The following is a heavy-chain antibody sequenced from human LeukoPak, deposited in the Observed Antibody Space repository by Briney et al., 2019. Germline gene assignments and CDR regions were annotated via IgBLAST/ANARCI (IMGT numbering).Heavy chain of an antibody. D-gene: IGHD3-10*02. CDR3: ARAAYYVTTHGGY. Sequence: GGSLRLSCAASGFTFSIYSMNWVRQAPGKGLEWVSYISSSGSYIYYADSVKGRFTISRDNAKNSLYLQMNRLRAEDTAVYFCARAAYYVTTHGGYWGQGTLVTVSS. J-gene: IGHJ4*02. CDR2: ISSSGSYI. V-gene: IGHV3-21*01. CDR1: GFTFSIYS.